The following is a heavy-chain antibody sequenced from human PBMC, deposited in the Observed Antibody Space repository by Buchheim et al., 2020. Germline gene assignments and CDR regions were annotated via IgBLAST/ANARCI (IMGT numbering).Heavy chain of an antibody. J-gene: IGHJ4*02. Sequence: VQLVESGGGVVQPGRSLRLSCAASGFTFSSYAMSWVRQAPGKGLEWVSALSGSGGSTYYAGSVKGRFAISRDNSKNTLYLQMNSLRAEDTAIYYCAKYYDFWSGYGNFDYWGQGTL. CDR3: AKYYDFWSGYGNFDY. CDR1: GFTFSSYA. V-gene: IGHV3-23*04. CDR2: LSGSGGST. D-gene: IGHD3-3*01.